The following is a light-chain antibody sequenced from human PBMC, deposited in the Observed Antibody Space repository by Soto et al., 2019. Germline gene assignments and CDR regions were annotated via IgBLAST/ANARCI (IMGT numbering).Light chain of an antibody. CDR2: KAS. CDR3: QDYNSYSEA. Sequence: DIQMTQSPSTLSGSVGDRVTITCRASQTISSWLAWYQQKPGKAPKLLIYKASTLKSGGPSRFSGSGSGTEFPLTISSLQPDDFATYYCQDYNSYSEAFGQGTKVELK. J-gene: IGKJ1*01. V-gene: IGKV1-5*03. CDR1: QTISSW.